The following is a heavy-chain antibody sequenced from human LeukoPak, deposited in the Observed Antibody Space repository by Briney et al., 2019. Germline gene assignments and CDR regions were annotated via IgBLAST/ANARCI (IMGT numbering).Heavy chain of an antibody. Sequence: PGGSLRLSCAASGFTFSSYAMSWVRQAPGKGLEWVSGISWNSGSIGYADSVKGRFTISRDNAKNSLYLQMNSLRAEDTALYYCAKGRFYDFWSGYYDYWGQGTLVTVSS. V-gene: IGHV3-9*01. CDR1: GFTFSSYA. CDR3: AKGRFYDFWSGYYDY. D-gene: IGHD3-3*01. CDR2: ISWNSGSI. J-gene: IGHJ4*02.